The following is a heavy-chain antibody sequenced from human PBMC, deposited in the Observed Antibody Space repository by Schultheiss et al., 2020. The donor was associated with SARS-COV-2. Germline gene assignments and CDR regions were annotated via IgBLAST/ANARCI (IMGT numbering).Heavy chain of an antibody. D-gene: IGHD6-13*01. J-gene: IGHJ4*02. CDR1: GGSINSDY. CDR2: RYARGET. CDR3: ARSSSSSWYNFDS. V-gene: IGHV4-4*07. Sequence: SETLSLTCTVSGGSINSDYWSWIRQPAGRGLEWIGRRYARGETNYNPSLKSRVTISIDTSKNQFSLKLSSVTAADTAVYYCARSSSSSWYNFDSWGLGTLVTVSS.